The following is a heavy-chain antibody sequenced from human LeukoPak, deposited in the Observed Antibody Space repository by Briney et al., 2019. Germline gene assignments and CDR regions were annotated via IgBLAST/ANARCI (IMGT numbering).Heavy chain of an antibody. V-gene: IGHV3-21*01. CDR3: ARSSSFWVTSGIDY. D-gene: IGHD4-17*01. J-gene: IGHJ4*02. CDR2: ISSSGDYI. Sequence: GGSLRLSCAASGFTFSSYSLNWIRQAPGKGLEWVSSISSSGDYIYYADSVKGRFTISKDNSKKSLYLQMNSLRAEDAAIYYCARSSSFWVTSGIDYWGQGTLVTVSS. CDR1: GFTFSSYS.